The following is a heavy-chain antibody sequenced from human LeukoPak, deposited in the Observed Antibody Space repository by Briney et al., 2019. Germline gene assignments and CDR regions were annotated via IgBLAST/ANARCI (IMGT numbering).Heavy chain of an antibody. D-gene: IGHD5-12*01. V-gene: IGHV3-48*01. CDR1: GFTFSSYS. J-gene: IGHJ4*02. Sequence: GGSLRLSCAASGFTFSSYSMNWVRQAPGKGLEWVSYISSSSSTIYYADSVKGRFTTSRDNAKNSLYLQMNSLRAEDTAVYYCARDVAYWGQGTLVTVSS. CDR3: ARDVAY. CDR2: ISSSSSTI.